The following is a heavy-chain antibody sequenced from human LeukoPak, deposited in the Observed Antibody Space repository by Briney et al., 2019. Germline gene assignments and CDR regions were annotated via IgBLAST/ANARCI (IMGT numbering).Heavy chain of an antibody. Sequence: PSETLSLTCTVSGGSISSYYWSWIRQPAGKGLEWIGRIYTSGSTNYNPSLKSRVTMSVDTSKNQFSLKLSSVTAADTAVYYCARDLSWYSGYLFDYWGQGTLVTASS. D-gene: IGHD5-12*01. V-gene: IGHV4-4*07. CDR1: GGSISSYY. CDR2: IYTSGST. CDR3: ARDLSWYSGYLFDY. J-gene: IGHJ4*02.